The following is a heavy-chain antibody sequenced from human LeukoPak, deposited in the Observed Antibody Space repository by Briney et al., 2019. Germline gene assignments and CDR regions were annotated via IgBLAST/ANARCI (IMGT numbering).Heavy chain of an antibody. Sequence: GGSLRLSCAASRFTFSSYAMTWVRQPPGKGLEWAAAISGSGATTYYADFAKGRFSISRDNSENTLHLQMYSLGAEDTAVYYCAKFFAPSGGASGWTWTIDNWGQGTLVIVSS. V-gene: IGHV3-23*01. J-gene: IGHJ4*02. CDR3: AKFFAPSGGASGWTWTIDN. CDR1: RFTFSSYA. CDR2: ISGSGATT. D-gene: IGHD6-25*01.